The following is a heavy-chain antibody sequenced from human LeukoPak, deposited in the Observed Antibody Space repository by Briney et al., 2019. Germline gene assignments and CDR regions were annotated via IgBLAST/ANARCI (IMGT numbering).Heavy chain of an antibody. D-gene: IGHD7-27*01. J-gene: IGHJ3*02. CDR3: ARDLNWGAGALDI. CDR2: INVSPAYI. V-gene: IGHV3-21*01. CDR1: GFAFSSYS. Sequence: PGESLRLSCAASGFAFSSYSMSWVRQAPGKGLEWISSINVSPAYISYADSVKGRFTISRDNAKNSLYLQMNSLRAEDTAVYFCARDLNWGAGALDIWGQGTMVTVSS.